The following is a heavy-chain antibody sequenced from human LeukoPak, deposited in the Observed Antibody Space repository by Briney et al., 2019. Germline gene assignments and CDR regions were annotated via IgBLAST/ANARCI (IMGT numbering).Heavy chain of an antibody. CDR2: IYYSGRT. J-gene: IGHJ6*03. Sequence: SETLSLTCTVSGVSISSFYWSWIRQPPGKGLEWIGYIYYSGRTDYNPSLKSRVTISVDTSRNQFSLKLSSVTAADTAVYFCVYYDRDKAYMDVWGKGTTVTIPS. CDR1: GVSISSFY. D-gene: IGHD3-22*01. V-gene: IGHV4-59*01. CDR3: VYYDRDKAYMDV.